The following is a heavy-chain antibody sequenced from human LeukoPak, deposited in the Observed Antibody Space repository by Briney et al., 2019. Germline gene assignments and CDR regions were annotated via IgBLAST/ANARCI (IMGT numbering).Heavy chain of an antibody. J-gene: IGHJ6*02. V-gene: IGHV3-9*01. D-gene: IGHD3-22*01. CDR2: INWDSKNI. Sequence: GGSLRLSCAASGFTFDDYAMFWVRQAPGKGLEWVSGINWDSKNIGYAASVKGRFTISRDNAKNSLYLQMNSLRAEDTAFYYCAKGNRDSSGFYYYYGMDAWGQGTTVTVSS. CDR3: AKGNRDSSGFYYYYGMDA. CDR1: GFTFDDYA.